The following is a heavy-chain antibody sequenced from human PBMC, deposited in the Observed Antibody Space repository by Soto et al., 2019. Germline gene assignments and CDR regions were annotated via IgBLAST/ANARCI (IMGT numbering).Heavy chain of an antibody. CDR2: IIPIFGTT. J-gene: IGHJ4*02. CDR3: ARDGYSTNFAY. V-gene: IGHV1-69*05. D-gene: IGHD6-13*01. CDR1: GGTFSSYA. Sequence: GASVKVSCKASGGTFSSYAISWVRQAPGQGLEWMGGIIPIFGTTNYAQKLQGRVTMTTDTSTSTAYMELSSLRSDDTAVYYCARDGYSTNFAYWGQGTLVTVS.